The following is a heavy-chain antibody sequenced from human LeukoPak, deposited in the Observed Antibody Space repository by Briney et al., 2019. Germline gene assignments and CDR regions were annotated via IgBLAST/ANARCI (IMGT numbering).Heavy chain of an antibody. J-gene: IGHJ4*02. CDR2: IIPALGSS. D-gene: IGHD6-13*01. V-gene: IGHV1-69*10. CDR3: ARVGPLGGSSWYAGILGYSDF. Sequence: VASVKVSCKASGGTFSKYAINWVRQAPGKGLEWMGGIIPALGSSNYAQKFQGRVTLTTDTSTNTAYMEMSGLRSEDTAVYYCARVGPLGGSSWYAGILGYSDFWGQGTLVTVSS. CDR1: GGTFSKYA.